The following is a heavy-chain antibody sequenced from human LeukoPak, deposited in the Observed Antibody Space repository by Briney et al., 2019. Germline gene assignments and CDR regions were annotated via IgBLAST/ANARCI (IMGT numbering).Heavy chain of an antibody. J-gene: IGHJ4*02. CDR1: GFTFSTYT. V-gene: IGHV3-21*01. CDR2: ISSSSSYI. Sequence: GGSLRLSCAASGFTFSTYTMNWVRQAPGKGLEWVSSISSSSSYIYYADSVKGRFTISRDNAKNSLYLQMKSLRAEDTAVYYCARDYEGATSYFDYWGRGTLVTVSS. D-gene: IGHD1-26*01. CDR3: ARDYEGATSYFDY.